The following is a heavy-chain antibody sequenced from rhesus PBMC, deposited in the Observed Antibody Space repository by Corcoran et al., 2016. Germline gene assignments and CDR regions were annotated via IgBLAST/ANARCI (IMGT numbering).Heavy chain of an antibody. J-gene: IGHJ4*01. CDR1: AGSISSNY. CDR2: ISGSGGST. D-gene: IGHD3-3*01. Sequence: QLQLQESGPGLAKPSVSLSLTCAVSAGSISSNYWSWIRQPPGKGLEWIGRISGSGGSTDSHPSRKGRFTISTHTSKNQFSLRLSSVTAADTAVYYCARVIFGLVNVYWGQGVLVTVSS. CDR3: ARVIFGLVNVY. V-gene: IGHV4-173*01.